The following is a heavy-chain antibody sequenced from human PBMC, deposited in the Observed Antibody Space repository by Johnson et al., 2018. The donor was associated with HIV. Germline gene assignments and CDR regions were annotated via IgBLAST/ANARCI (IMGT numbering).Heavy chain of an antibody. CDR1: GITFSDYA. D-gene: IGHD4-23*01. CDR3: AREALPRGLQSSFGGAFDI. J-gene: IGHJ3*02. Sequence: QVQLVESGGGVVRPGRSLRLSCAASGITFSDYAMHWVRQAPGKGLEWVAVKSYDGSNKYYADSVKGRFTISRDTSENTVYLQMNSLRAEDTAVYYCAREALPRGLQSSFGGAFDIWGQGTMVTVSS. V-gene: IGHV3-30*14. CDR2: KSYDGSNK.